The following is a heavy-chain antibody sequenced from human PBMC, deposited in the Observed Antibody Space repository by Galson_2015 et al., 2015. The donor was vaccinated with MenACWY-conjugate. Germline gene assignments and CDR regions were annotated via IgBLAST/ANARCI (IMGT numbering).Heavy chain of an antibody. V-gene: IGHV1-18*01. CDR1: GYTFTSYG. CDR2: ISAYNGNT. Sequence: SVKVSCKASGYTFTSYGITWVRQAPGQGLEWMGWISAYNGNTNYAQKLQGRVTMTTDTSTSTAYMELSSLTFEDTAVYYCARDRRRERDYYYYGMDVWGRGTTVTVSS. CDR3: ARDRRRERDYYYYGMDV. J-gene: IGHJ6*02.